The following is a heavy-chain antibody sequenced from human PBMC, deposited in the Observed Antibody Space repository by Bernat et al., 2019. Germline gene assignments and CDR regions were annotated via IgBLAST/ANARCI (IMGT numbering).Heavy chain of an antibody. CDR1: GYSFTSYW. Sequence: EVQLVQSGAEVKKPGESLKISCKGSGYSFTSYWIGWVRQMPGKGREWMGIIYPGDSDTTYSPSFQGQVTISADKSISTAYLQWSSLKASDTAMYYCARHSGTTVRSSAFDIWGQGTMVTVSS. CDR3: ARHSGTTVRSSAFDI. D-gene: IGHD1-1*01. V-gene: IGHV5-51*01. J-gene: IGHJ3*02. CDR2: IYPGDSDT.